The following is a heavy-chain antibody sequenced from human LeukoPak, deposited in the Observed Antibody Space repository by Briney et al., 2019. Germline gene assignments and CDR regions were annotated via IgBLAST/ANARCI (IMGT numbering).Heavy chain of an antibody. CDR3: AREGVHDYGGYAPSTWFDP. Sequence: PSETLSLTCTVSGGSISSSSYYWGWIRQPPGKGLEWIGSIYYSGSTYYNPSPKSRVTISVDTSKNQFSLKLSSVTAADTAVYYCAREGVHDYGGYAPSTWFDPWGQGTLVTVSS. CDR2: IYYSGST. V-gene: IGHV4-39*07. J-gene: IGHJ5*02. D-gene: IGHD4-17*01. CDR1: GGSISSSSYY.